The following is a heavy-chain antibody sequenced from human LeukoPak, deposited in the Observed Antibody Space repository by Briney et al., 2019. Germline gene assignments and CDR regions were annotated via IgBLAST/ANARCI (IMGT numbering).Heavy chain of an antibody. D-gene: IGHD1-26*01. CDR1: GFTFSGYS. V-gene: IGHV3-21*01. Sequence: SGGSLRLSCAASGFTFSGYSMNWVRQAPGKGLEWVSSISSSSSYIYYADSVKGRFTISRDNAKNSLYLQMNSLRAEDTAVYYCARSPEWGLLRDLDYWGQGTLVTVSS. CDR3: ARSPEWGLLRDLDY. J-gene: IGHJ4*02. CDR2: ISSSSSYI.